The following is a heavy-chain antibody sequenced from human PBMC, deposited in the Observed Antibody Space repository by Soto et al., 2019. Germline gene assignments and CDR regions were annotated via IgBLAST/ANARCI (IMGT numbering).Heavy chain of an antibody. J-gene: IGHJ6*02. D-gene: IGHD2-8*01. Sequence: QVQLVESGGGVVQSGESLRLSCAASGFTFSSYGMHWVRQAPGKGLEWVAFISYDGSKRDYEDSVQGRFTISRDNSKSTLFLQMHNLRPEDTAVYYCAKEVEMVGSFVYYYYAMDVWGQETTVSVSS. V-gene: IGHV3-30*18. CDR3: AKEVEMVGSFVYYYYAMDV. CDR2: ISYDGSKR. CDR1: GFTFSSYG.